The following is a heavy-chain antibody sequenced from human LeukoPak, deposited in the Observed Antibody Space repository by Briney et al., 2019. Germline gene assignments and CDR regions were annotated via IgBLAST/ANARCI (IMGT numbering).Heavy chain of an antibody. V-gene: IGHV1-18*01. D-gene: IGHD3-10*01. CDR3: ARFLIRLLWFGESRGWFDP. J-gene: IGHJ5*02. CDR2: ISAYNGNT. CDR1: GYTFTSYG. Sequence: ASVKVSCKASGYTFTSYGISWVRQAPGQGLEWMGWISAYNGNTNYAQKLQGRVTMTTDTSTSTAYMELRSLRSDDTAVYYCARFLIRLLWFGESRGWFDPWGQGTLVTVSS.